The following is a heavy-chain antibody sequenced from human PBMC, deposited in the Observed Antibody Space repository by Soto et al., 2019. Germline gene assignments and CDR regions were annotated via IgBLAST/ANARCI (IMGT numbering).Heavy chain of an antibody. V-gene: IGHV1-3*01. CDR3: ARGKGMEENYYYYGMDI. CDR2: LNGGTGQT. Sequence: QVQVVQSGAEVKKPGASVKVSCKASGYTFSTYAIHWVRQAPGQSIEWMCWLNGGTGQTRYSQRCQDRVTITRDTSASTAYMEVSSLRPEDTAVYYCARGKGMEENYYYYGMDIWGQGTTVTVSS. J-gene: IGHJ6*02. CDR1: GYTFSTYA. D-gene: IGHD1-1*01.